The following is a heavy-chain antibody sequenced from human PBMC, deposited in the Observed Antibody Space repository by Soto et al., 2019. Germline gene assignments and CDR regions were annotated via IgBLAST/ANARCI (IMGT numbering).Heavy chain of an antibody. CDR3: ARDKGDGSGSYYGY. CDR1: GYTFTSYG. J-gene: IGHJ4*02. D-gene: IGHD3-10*01. V-gene: IGHV1-18*01. Sequence: QVQLVQSGAEVKKPGASVKVSCKASGYTFTSYGISWVRQAPGQGLEWKGWISAYNGLTNYAQKLQGRVTMTTETATSTAYMGLRSLRSADTAVYYCARDKGDGSGSYYGYWGQGTLVTVPS. CDR2: ISAYNGLT.